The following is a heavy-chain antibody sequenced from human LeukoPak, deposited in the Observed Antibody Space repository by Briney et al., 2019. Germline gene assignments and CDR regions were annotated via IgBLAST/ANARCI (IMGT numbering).Heavy chain of an antibody. CDR3: AREGSSGGSHDAFDI. J-gene: IGHJ3*02. V-gene: IGHV3-23*01. D-gene: IGHD2-15*01. CDR2: ISGSGGGT. Sequence: GGSLRLSCAASGFTFSSYAMSWVRQAPGKGLEWVSAISGSGGGTYYADSVKGRFTISRDNSKNTLYLQMNSLRAEDTAVYYCAREGSSGGSHDAFDIWGQGTMVTVSS. CDR1: GFTFSSYA.